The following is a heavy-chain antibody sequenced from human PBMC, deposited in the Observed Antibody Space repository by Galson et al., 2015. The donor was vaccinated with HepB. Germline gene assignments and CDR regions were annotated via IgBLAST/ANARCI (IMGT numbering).Heavy chain of an antibody. D-gene: IGHD4-11*01. J-gene: IGHJ4*02. CDR3: TTFLEMTTVQY. CDR1: GFTFRNAW. V-gene: IGHV3-15*01. CDR2: IKKESEGGTT. Sequence: LRLSCAASGFTFRNAWMSWVRQAPGKGLEWVGRIKKESEGGTTDYAAPVKGRFTISRDDSKNALYLEMNSLKTEDTALYYCTTFLEMTTVQYWGQGTLVTVSS.